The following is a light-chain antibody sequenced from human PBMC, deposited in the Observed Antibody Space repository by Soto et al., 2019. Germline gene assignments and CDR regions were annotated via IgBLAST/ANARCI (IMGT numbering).Light chain of an antibody. CDR3: QQLSNWPPIT. CDR2: DAS. J-gene: IGKJ5*01. V-gene: IGKV3-11*01. Sequence: EIVLTQSPATLSLSPGERATLCCRASQSVSSYLAWYQQKPGQAPRLLIYDASNRATGIPARFSGSGSGTDFTLTISSLEPEDFAVYYCQQLSNWPPITFGQGTRLEI. CDR1: QSVSSY.